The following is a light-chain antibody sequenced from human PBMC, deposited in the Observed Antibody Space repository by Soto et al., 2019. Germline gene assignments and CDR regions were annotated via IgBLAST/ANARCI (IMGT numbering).Light chain of an antibody. CDR2: GAS. V-gene: IGKV3-20*01. CDR3: QHYGSSLSIT. Sequence: EIVLAQSPGTLSLSPGERVTLSCRASQSVSSSYLAWYQQKPGQAPRLLIYGASSRATDIPDRFSGSGSGRDFTLTISRLEPEDFAVYYCQHYGSSLSITFGQGTRLEIK. J-gene: IGKJ5*01. CDR1: QSVSSSY.